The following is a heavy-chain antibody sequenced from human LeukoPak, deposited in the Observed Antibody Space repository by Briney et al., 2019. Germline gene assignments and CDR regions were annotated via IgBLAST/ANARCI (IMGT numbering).Heavy chain of an antibody. Sequence: GGSLRLSCAASGFTFSNSAMTWVRQAPGKGLEWVSAISTSGSDTIYTDSVKDRFTISRDNSKNTLYLQMNSLRAEDTAVYYCAKEADDYGDYWGQGTLVTVSS. J-gene: IGHJ4*02. V-gene: IGHV3-23*01. D-gene: IGHD6-19*01. CDR1: GFTFSNSA. CDR2: ISTSGSDT. CDR3: AKEADDYGDY.